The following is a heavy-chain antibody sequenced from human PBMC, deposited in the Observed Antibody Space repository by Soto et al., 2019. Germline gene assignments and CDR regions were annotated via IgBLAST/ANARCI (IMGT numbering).Heavy chain of an antibody. D-gene: IGHD6-19*01. CDR1: GFNFKKFA. J-gene: IGHJ1*01. Sequence: PGGSLRLSCEASGFNFKKFAMGWVRQAPGEGLEWVSGISCCGGSTFYADSVKGRFSLARDDSKNTLFLQLNSLRVEDTAHYYCAKADGEQWLIPHLDNWGQGTQVTVSS. CDR3: AKADGEQWLIPHLDN. CDR2: ISCCGGST. V-gene: IGHV3-23*01.